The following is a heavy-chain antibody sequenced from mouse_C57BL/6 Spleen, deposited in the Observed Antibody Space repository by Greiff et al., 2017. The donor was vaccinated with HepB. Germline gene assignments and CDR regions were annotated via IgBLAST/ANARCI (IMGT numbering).Heavy chain of an antibody. CDR3: AREDSNYVTWFAY. J-gene: IGHJ3*01. V-gene: IGHV5-4*01. CDR1: GFTFSSYA. D-gene: IGHD2-5*01. CDR2: ISDGGSYT. Sequence: EVKLVESGGGLVKPGGSLKLSCAASGFTFSSYAMSWVRQTPEKRLEWVATISDGGSYTYYPDNVKGRFTISRDNAKNNLYLQMSHLKSEDTAMYYCAREDSNYVTWFAYWGQGTLVTVSA.